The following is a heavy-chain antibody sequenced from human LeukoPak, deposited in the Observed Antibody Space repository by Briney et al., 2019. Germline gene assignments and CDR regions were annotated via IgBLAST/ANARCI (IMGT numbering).Heavy chain of an antibody. V-gene: IGHV4-39*07. J-gene: IGHJ5*02. Sequence: SETLSLTCTVSGGSISSSSYYWGWIRQPPGKGLGWIGRIYYSGSTYYNPSLKSRVTISVDTSENQFSLKLSSVTAADTAVYYCAREYFVVVPAAFDPWGQGTLVTVSS. CDR3: AREYFVVVPAAFDP. D-gene: IGHD2-2*01. CDR1: GGSISSSSYY. CDR2: IYYSGST.